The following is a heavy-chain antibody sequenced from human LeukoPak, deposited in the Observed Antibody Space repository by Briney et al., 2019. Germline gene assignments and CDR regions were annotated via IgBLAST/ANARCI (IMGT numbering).Heavy chain of an antibody. CDR2: IYHNGST. V-gene: IGHV4-30-2*01. Sequence: PSETLSLTCAVSGGSISSGGYSWSWIRQPPGKGLEWIGYIYHNGSTYYNPSLKSRVTISVDRSKNQFSLKLSSVTAADTAVYYCARVVGYCSGGSCSPNFDYWGQGTLVTVSS. D-gene: IGHD2-15*01. CDR1: GGSISSGGYS. J-gene: IGHJ4*02. CDR3: ARVVGYCSGGSCSPNFDY.